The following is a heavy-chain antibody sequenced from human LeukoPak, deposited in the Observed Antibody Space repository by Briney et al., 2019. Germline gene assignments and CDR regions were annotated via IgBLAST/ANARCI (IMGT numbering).Heavy chain of an antibody. J-gene: IGHJ4*02. CDR3: AREDCSSTSCWGGEPYYFDY. Sequence: PSETLSLTCTVSGGSISSGSYYWSWIRQPAGKGLEWIGRIYTSGSTNYNPSLKSRVTISVDTSKNQFSLKLSSVTATDTAVYYCAREDCSSTSCWGGEPYYFDYWGQGTLVTVSS. D-gene: IGHD2-2*01. V-gene: IGHV4-61*02. CDR1: GGSISSGSYY. CDR2: IYTSGST.